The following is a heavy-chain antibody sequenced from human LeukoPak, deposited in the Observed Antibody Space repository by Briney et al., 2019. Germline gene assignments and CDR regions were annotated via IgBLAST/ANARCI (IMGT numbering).Heavy chain of an antibody. D-gene: IGHD1-26*01. V-gene: IGHV1-2*06. J-gene: IGHJ4*02. CDR3: ARARGSGSFYQFDY. CDR2: INLNSGGT. CDR1: GYTFTGYY. Sequence: ASVKVSCKASGYTFTGYYMHWVRQAPGQGLEWMGRINLNSGGTNYAQKFQGRVTVTTDTSISTAYMELSRLRSDDTAIYYCARARGSGSFYQFDYWGQGTLVTVSS.